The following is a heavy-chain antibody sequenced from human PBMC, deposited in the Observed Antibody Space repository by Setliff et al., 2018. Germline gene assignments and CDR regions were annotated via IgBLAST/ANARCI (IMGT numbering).Heavy chain of an antibody. CDR3: ARDFLGQWGGKGGLDY. D-gene: IGHD6-19*01. V-gene: IGHV3-7*03. CDR1: GFTFSNYY. CDR2: IKQDGGKK. Sequence: SLRLSCAASGFTFSNYYMSWVRQAPGKGLEWVANIKQDGGKKNFVDPVKGRFTISRDNAKNSLYLQMNSLRAEDTAVYYCARDFLGQWGGKGGLDYWGQGTLVTVSS. J-gene: IGHJ4*02.